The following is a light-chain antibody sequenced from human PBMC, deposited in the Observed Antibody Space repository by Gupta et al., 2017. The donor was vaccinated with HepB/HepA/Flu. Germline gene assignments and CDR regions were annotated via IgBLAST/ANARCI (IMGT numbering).Light chain of an antibody. CDR3: QQNYTIPRT. CDR2: SAS. Sequence: DIQMKPSSSSLSASIGDRVNITCRASQNINSYLNWYLHKPGKAPNPLIYSASSLQRGVPSRFSGSGSGTEFSLTVSSLQPEDFATYFCQQNYTIPRTFGPGTKVDIK. CDR1: QNINSY. J-gene: IGKJ3*01. V-gene: IGKV1-39*01.